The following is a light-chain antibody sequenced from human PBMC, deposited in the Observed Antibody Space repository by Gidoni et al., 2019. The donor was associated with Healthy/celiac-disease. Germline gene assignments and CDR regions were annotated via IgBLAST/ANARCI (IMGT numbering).Light chain of an antibody. CDR3: QQFGSSLYS. J-gene: IGKJ2*03. CDR2: GAS. CDR1: QTGNIIS. V-gene: IGKV3-20*01. Sequence: EIVFTQSPCTLSLSPGASATLCCRASQTGNIISLSWYQQHPGQPPRLLIYGASTRATGIPDRFSASGSGTDFHLTISRLEPEDFAVYYCQQFGSSLYSFGQGTRLEI.